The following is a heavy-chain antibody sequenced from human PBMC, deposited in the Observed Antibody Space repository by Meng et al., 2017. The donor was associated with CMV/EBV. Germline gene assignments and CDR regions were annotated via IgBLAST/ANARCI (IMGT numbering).Heavy chain of an antibody. CDR3: ARGGPITIFGVAINWFDP. Sequence: SETLSLTCAVYGGSFSGYYWSWIRQPPGKGLEWIGEINHSGSTNYNPSLKSRVTISVDTSKNQFSLKLSSVTAADTAVYYCARGGPITIFGVAINWFDPWGQGTPVTVSS. CDR2: INHSGST. J-gene: IGHJ5*02. D-gene: IGHD3-3*01. V-gene: IGHV4-34*01. CDR1: GGSFSGYY.